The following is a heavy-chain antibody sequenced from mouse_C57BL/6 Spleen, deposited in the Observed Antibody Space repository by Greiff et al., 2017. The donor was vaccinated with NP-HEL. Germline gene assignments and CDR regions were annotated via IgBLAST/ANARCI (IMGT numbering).Heavy chain of an antibody. CDR1: GFTFSNYW. CDR3: TGGYYGSYFDY. Sequence: VQLKESGGGFVQPGGSMKLSCVASGFTFSNYWMNWVRQSPEKGLEWVAQIRLKSDNYATHYAESVKGRFTISRDDSKSSVYLQMNNLRAEDTGIYYCTGGYYGSYFDYWGQGTTLTVSS. J-gene: IGHJ2*01. CDR2: IRLKSDNYAT. V-gene: IGHV6-3*01. D-gene: IGHD1-1*01.